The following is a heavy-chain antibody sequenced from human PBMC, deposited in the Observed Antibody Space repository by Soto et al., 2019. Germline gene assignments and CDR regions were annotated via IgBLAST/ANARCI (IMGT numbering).Heavy chain of an antibody. D-gene: IGHD3-3*01. J-gene: IGHJ4*02. Sequence: QITLNESGPTVVRPTETLTLTCRCSGFSLTTSGVGVGWIRQSPGKAPEWLALIYWDDDKRYIASLKSTLTITKDTSKNRVVLTVSDLDPTDTATYYCAHRVLRTVFGLVTTTAIYFDFWGEGTPVAVSS. V-gene: IGHV2-5*02. CDR2: IYWDDDK. CDR1: GFSLTTSGVG. CDR3: AHRVLRTVFGLVTTTAIYFDF.